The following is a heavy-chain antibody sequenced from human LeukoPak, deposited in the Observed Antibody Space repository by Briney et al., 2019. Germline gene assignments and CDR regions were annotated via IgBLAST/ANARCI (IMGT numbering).Heavy chain of an antibody. D-gene: IGHD2-2*01. J-gene: IGHJ5*02. CDR3: ARDYCSSTSCYANWFDP. V-gene: IGHV1-69*05. CDR1: GGTFSSYA. CDR2: IIPIFGTA. Sequence: ASVKVSCKASGGTFSSYAISWVRQAPGQGLEWMGGIIPIFGTANYAQKFQGRVTMTRDTSTSTVYMELSSLRSEDTAVYYCARDYCSSTSCYANWFDPWGQGTLVTVSS.